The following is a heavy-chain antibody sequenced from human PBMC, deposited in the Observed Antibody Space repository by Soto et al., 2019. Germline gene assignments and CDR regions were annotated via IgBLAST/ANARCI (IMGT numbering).Heavy chain of an antibody. J-gene: IGHJ5*02. V-gene: IGHV2-5*02. CDR1: GFSLNTNGVG. D-gene: IGHD2-21*01. CDR3: AHLKFPIASRPNWLDP. Sequence: QITLKESGPTLVKPTQTLTLTCTFSGFSLNTNGVGVNWIRHPPGKALEWLALIYWDDDKRYSPSLRNRLTITNDTPKNQVVLTMTNMDQVDTATYYCAHLKFPIASRPNWLDPWGQGTLVNVSS. CDR2: IYWDDDK.